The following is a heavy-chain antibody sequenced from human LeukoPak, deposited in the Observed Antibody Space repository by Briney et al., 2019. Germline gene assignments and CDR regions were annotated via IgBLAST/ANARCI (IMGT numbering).Heavy chain of an antibody. D-gene: IGHD2-2*01. CDR2: IYYSGST. CDR3: ARAYCSSTSCYQGSRWFDP. Sequence: PSQTLSLTCTVSGGSISSGGYYWSWIHQHPGKGLEWIGYIYYSGSTYYNPSLKSRVTISVDTSKNQFSLKLSSVTAADTAVYYCARAYCSSTSCYQGSRWFDPWGQGTLVTVSS. CDR1: GGSISSGGYY. J-gene: IGHJ5*02. V-gene: IGHV4-31*03.